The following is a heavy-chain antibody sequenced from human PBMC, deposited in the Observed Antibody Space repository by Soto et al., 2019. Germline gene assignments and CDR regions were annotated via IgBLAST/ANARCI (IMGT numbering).Heavy chain of an antibody. V-gene: IGHV1-69*13. J-gene: IGHJ6*04. Sequence: SVKVSCKASGGTFSSYAISWVRQAPGQGLEWMGGIIPIFGTANYAQKFQGRVTITADESTSTAYMELSSLRSEDTAVYYCARGAGSSKWDYCGMDVCGEGTTVTVTA. CDR3: ARGAGSSKWDYCGMDV. D-gene: IGHD3-10*01. CDR1: GGTFSSYA. CDR2: IIPIFGTA.